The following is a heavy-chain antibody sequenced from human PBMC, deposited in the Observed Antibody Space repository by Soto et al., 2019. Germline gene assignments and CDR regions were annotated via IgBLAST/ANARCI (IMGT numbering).Heavy chain of an antibody. J-gene: IGHJ3*02. Sequence: FLRLSCAASGFTFDDYAMHWVRQAPGKGLEWVSGISWNSGSIGYADSVKGRFTISRDNAKNSLYLQMNSLRAEDTALYYCAKDAVLRYFYWEGAIDIWGQGTMVTVSS. V-gene: IGHV3-9*01. CDR1: GFTFDDYA. CDR2: ISWNSGSI. CDR3: AKDAVLRYFYWEGAIDI. D-gene: IGHD3-9*01.